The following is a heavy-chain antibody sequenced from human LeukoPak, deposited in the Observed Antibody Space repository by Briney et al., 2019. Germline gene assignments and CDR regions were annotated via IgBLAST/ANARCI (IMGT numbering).Heavy chain of an antibody. CDR1: GFTVSSNY. V-gene: IGHV3-53*01. Sequence: GGSLRLSCAASGFTVSSNYMSWVRQAPGKGLEWVSVIYSGGSTYYADSVKGRFTISRDNSKNTLYLQMNSLRAEDTAVYYCARGYYYDSSGYYYGHAYWGQGTLVTVSS. J-gene: IGHJ4*02. CDR2: IYSGGST. CDR3: ARGYYYDSSGYYYGHAY. D-gene: IGHD3-22*01.